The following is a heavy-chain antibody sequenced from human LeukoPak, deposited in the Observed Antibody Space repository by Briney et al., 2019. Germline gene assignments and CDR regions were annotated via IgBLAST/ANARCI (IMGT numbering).Heavy chain of an antibody. CDR1: GYTFINYY. V-gene: IGHV1-46*01. CDR2: INPSGGST. D-gene: IGHD1-26*01. J-gene: IGHJ5*02. Sequence: GASVKIACKTSGYTFINYYVHWVRQAPGQGPEWMGIINPSGGSTNYARKFQGRVSMTRDTSTGTVYMELRNLKSEDTAAYYCARGSFALGVGSTKGLNWFDPWGQGTLVTVSS. CDR3: ARGSFALGVGSTKGLNWFDP.